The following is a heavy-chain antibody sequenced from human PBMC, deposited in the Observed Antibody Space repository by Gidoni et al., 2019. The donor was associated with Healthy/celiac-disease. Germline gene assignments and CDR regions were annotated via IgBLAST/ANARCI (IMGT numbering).Heavy chain of an antibody. Sequence: QVQLVESGGGVVQPGRSLRLSCAASGFTFSSYGMHWVRQAPGKGLEWVAVISYDGSNKYYADSVKGRFTISRDNSKNTLYLQMNSLRAEDTAVYYCAKDSSHEYFQHWGQGTLVTVSS. J-gene: IGHJ1*01. CDR1: GFTFSSYG. CDR2: ISYDGSNK. CDR3: AKDSSHEYFQH. D-gene: IGHD2-2*01. V-gene: IGHV3-30*18.